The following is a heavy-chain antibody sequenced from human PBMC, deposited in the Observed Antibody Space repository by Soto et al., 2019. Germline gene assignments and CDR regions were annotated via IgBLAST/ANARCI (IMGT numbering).Heavy chain of an antibody. D-gene: IGHD1-20*01. CDR3: ASGIQEGFDP. Sequence: QVSLQESGPGLVKPSQTLSLSCTVSGDSITDVDYYWSWIRQPPGKDLEWIAYIQYNGIIHYNPSLTRRFTISLDPSKHQFSLTMTSVTDADTVVYSCASGIQEGFDPWGQGTLDTVSS. J-gene: IGHJ5*02. CDR1: GDSITDVDYY. V-gene: IGHV4-30-4*01. CDR2: IQYNGII.